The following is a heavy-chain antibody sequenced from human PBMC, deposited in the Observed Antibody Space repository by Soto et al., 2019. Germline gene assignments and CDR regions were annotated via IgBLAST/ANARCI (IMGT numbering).Heavy chain of an antibody. Sequence: QMKLQESGPGLVKTSETLSLTCTVSGGSVSRGDYYWGWVRQAPGEGLEWIGNIYYTGTSDHNPSLKSRVTISIDTVKRQFSLMLSSVTAADTAVYYCARHNNGVGYDSWGQGTLVTVSS. CDR3: ARHNNGVGYDS. D-gene: IGHD2-8*01. J-gene: IGHJ4*02. CDR1: GGSVSRGDYY. CDR2: IYYTGTS. V-gene: IGHV4-39*01.